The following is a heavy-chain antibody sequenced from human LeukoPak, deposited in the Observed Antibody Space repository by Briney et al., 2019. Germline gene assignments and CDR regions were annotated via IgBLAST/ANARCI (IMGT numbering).Heavy chain of an antibody. CDR3: TTGRSIFGIITPYFDY. Sequence: GGSLRLSCAASGFTFSSYSMNWVRQAPGKGLEWVGRIKSQADGGTTDYPAPVKGRFTISRDDSKNTLFLQINSLKIEDTAVYYCTTGRSIFGIITPYFDYWGQGTLVTVSS. CDR2: IKSQADGGTT. V-gene: IGHV3-15*01. CDR1: GFTFSSYS. J-gene: IGHJ4*02. D-gene: IGHD3-3*01.